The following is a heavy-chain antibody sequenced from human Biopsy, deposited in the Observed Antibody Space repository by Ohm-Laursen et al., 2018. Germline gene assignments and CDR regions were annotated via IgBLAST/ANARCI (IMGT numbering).Heavy chain of an antibody. CDR2: IYYSVMT. J-gene: IGHJ6*02. D-gene: IGHD4-11*01. CDR1: GGSISSGGSY. CDR3: ARDSGILNYGNFKYYHYYGMDV. V-gene: IGHV4-61*08. Sequence: PSQTLSLTCTVSGGSISSGGSYWSWIRQRPGKGLEWIGHIYYSVMTNYNPSLQSRVSISVDTSRNQVSLTLSSVTAADTAVYYCARDSGILNYGNFKYYHYYGMDVWGQGTKVTVSS.